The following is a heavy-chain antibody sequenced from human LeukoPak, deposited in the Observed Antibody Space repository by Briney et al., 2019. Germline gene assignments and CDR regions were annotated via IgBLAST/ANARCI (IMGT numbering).Heavy chain of an antibody. CDR2: IYYSGST. Sequence: PSETLSLTCTVSGGSISSSSYYWGWIRQPPGKGLVWFGSIYYSGSTYYNPSLKSRVTISVDTSKNQFSLKLSSVTAADTAVYYCARADSSSWYTGYWGQGTLVTVSS. CDR3: ARADSSSWYTGY. D-gene: IGHD6-13*01. CDR1: GGSISSSSYY. V-gene: IGHV4-39*07. J-gene: IGHJ4*02.